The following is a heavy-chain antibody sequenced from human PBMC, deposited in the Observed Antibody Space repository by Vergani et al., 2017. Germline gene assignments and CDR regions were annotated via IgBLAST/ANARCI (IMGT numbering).Heavy chain of an antibody. CDR1: GGSFSGYY. CDR2: INHSGST. CDR3: ARELIVGATSFDN. D-gene: IGHD1-26*01. Sequence: QVQLQQWGAGLLKPSETLSLTCAVYGGSFSGYYWSWIRQPPGKGLEWIGEINHSGSTNYNPSLKSRVTISVDTSKNQFSLKLNSVTAADTAVYYCARELIVGATSFDNWGQGTLVTVSS. V-gene: IGHV4-34*01. J-gene: IGHJ4*02.